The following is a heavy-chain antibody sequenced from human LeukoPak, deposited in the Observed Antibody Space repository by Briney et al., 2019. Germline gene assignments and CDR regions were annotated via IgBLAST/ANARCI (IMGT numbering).Heavy chain of an antibody. CDR2: IYYSGST. CDR1: GGSISSGDYS. CDR3: ARGGFTMVRGVNSNWFDP. V-gene: IGHV4-30-4*01. Sequence: PSETLSLTCTVSGGSISSGDYSWSWIRQPPGKGLEWIGYIYYSGSTYYNPSLKSRVTISVDTSKNQFSLKLSSVTAADTAVYYCARGGFTMVRGVNSNWFDPWGQGTLVTVSS. D-gene: IGHD3-10*01. J-gene: IGHJ5*02.